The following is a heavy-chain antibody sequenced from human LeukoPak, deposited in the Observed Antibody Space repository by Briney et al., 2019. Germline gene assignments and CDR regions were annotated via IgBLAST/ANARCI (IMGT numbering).Heavy chain of an antibody. D-gene: IGHD3-10*01. V-gene: IGHV3-30*02. CDR3: AKVRSYYGSRSPFDY. Sequence: GESLRLSCAASGFTFSSYGIHWVRQAPGKGLEWVAFIRSDGSDKYYADSVKGRFTISRDNSKNTLYLQMNSLRPEDTSVYYCAKVRSYYGSRSPFDYWGQGSLVTVSS. CDR2: IRSDGSDK. CDR1: GFTFSSYG. J-gene: IGHJ4*02.